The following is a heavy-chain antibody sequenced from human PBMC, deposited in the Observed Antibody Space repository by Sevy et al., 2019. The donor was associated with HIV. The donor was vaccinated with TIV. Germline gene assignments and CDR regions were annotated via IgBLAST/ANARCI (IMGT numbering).Heavy chain of an antibody. CDR2: IHSTGGS. CDR3: ARVPGIIVPAAIPDRYYYSMDV. CDR1: GGSISTYY. D-gene: IGHD2-2*02. Sequence: SETLSLTCTVSGGSISTYYWTWIRQPPGKGLEWLGSIHSTGGSNDNPSLNGRITLSVDTSKNQFSMKMSSVTAADMAVYYCARVPGIIVPAAIPDRYYYSMDVWGQGTTVTVSS. V-gene: IGHV4-59*01. J-gene: IGHJ6*02.